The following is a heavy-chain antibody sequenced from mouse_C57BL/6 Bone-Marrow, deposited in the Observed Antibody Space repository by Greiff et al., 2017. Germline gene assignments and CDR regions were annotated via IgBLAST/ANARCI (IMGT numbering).Heavy chain of an antibody. Sequence: QVQLQQPGAELVMPGALVKLSCKASGYTFTSYWMHWVKQRPGQGLEWIGEIDPSDSYTNYNQKFKGKSTLTVDKSSSTAYMQLSSLTSEDSAVYYCARSLYYGSSYNYWGQGTTLTVSS. CDR1: GYTFTSYW. V-gene: IGHV1-69*01. D-gene: IGHD1-1*01. CDR3: ARSLYYGSSYNY. J-gene: IGHJ2*01. CDR2: IDPSDSYT.